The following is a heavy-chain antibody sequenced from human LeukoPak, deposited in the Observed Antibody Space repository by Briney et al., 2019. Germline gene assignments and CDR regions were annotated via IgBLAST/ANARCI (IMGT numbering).Heavy chain of an antibody. V-gene: IGHV4-59*01. CDR2: VYYSGST. CDR3: ARWSGSVTARNYYYYMDV. Sequence: SETLSLTCTVSGGSISSYYWSWIRQPPGKGLEWIGYVYYSGSTNYNPSLKSRVTISVDTSKNQFSLKLSSVTAADTAVYYCARWSGSVTARNYYYYMDVWGEGTTVTVSS. J-gene: IGHJ6*03. D-gene: IGHD6-6*01. CDR1: GGSISSYY.